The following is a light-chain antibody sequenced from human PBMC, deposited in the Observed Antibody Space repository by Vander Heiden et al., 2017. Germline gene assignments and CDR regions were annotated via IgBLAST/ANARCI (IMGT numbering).Light chain of an antibody. CDR3: QQYYTTPRA. Sequence: LMPSSPAPPAVSLGERATINCKSSQTILDSTNNRNYLAWYQQKPGQPPKLLIYWASTRGSGVPDRFSGSGSGTDFTLTISNLQAEDVAVYYCQQYYTTPRAFGQGTTVEIK. J-gene: IGKJ1*01. CDR2: WAS. V-gene: IGKV4-1*01. CDR1: QTILDSTNNRNY.